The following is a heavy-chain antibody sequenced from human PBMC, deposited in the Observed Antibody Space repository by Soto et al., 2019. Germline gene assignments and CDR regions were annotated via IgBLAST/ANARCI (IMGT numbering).Heavy chain of an antibody. V-gene: IGHV4-59*01. Sequence: QVQLQESGPGLVKPSETLSLTCTVSGGSISSYYWSWIRQPPGKGLEWIGYIYYSGSTNYNPSLKSRVTISVDTSKNQFSLKLSSVTAADTAVYYCARDLRYDFWSGYYTDYYYYMDVWGKGTTVTVSS. CDR3: ARDLRYDFWSGYYTDYYYYMDV. D-gene: IGHD3-3*01. CDR1: GGSISSYY. J-gene: IGHJ6*03. CDR2: IYYSGST.